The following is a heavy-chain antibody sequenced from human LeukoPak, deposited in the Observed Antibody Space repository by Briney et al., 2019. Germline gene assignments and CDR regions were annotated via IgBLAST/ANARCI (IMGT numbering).Heavy chain of an antibody. V-gene: IGHV3-30*04. Sequence: GGSLRLSCAASGFTFSSYAMHWVRQAPGKGLEWVAVISYDGSNKYYADSVKGRFTISRDNSKNTLYLQMNSLTAEDTAVYYCARDWRNKYSNSWSRGEWYFDLWGRGTLVTVSS. CDR1: GFTFSSYA. CDR2: ISYDGSNK. J-gene: IGHJ2*01. D-gene: IGHD6-13*01. CDR3: ARDWRNKYSNSWSRGEWYFDL.